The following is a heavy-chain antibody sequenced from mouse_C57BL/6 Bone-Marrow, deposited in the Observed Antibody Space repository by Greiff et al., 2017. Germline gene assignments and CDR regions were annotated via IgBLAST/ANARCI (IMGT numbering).Heavy chain of an antibody. Sequence: EVPLQQSGAELVRPGASVKLSCTASGFNINDDYMHWVKQRPEQGLEWIGWIDPENGDTEYDSKFQGKATITVDTSSNTADMQLSSLPSEDTAVYYCTRIAYWGQGTLVTVSA. V-gene: IGHV14-4*01. CDR2: IDPENGDT. CDR1: GFNINDDY. J-gene: IGHJ3*01. CDR3: TRIAY.